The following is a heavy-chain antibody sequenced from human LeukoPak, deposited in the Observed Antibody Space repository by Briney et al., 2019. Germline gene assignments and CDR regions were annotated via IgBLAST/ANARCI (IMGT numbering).Heavy chain of an antibody. CDR2: INHSGST. J-gene: IGHJ4*02. CDR1: GGSFSGYY. D-gene: IGHD6-13*01. CDR3: ARQQGDYVDY. V-gene: IGHV4-34*01. Sequence: PSETPSLTCAVYGGSFSGYYWSWIRQPPGKGLEWIGEINHSGSTNYNPSLKSRVIISVDTSKNHFSLKLNSVTAADTAVYHCARQQGDYVDYWGQGTLVTVSS.